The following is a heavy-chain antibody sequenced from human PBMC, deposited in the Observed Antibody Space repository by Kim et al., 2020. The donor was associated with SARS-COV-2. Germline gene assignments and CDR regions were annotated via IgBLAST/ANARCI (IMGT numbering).Heavy chain of an antibody. V-gene: IGHV3-73*01. J-gene: IGHJ3*01. D-gene: IGHD2-21*02. CDR3: ARGNTIAGDWYDAFD. Sequence: GGSLRLSCAASGFTLSGSTVHWVRQASGKGLEWVGRIKSKANSYATAYAASVKNRFTISSDDSTNTAYLHMNSLETEDAAVYYCARGNTIAGDWYDAFD. CDR2: IKSKANSYAT. CDR1: GFTLSGST.